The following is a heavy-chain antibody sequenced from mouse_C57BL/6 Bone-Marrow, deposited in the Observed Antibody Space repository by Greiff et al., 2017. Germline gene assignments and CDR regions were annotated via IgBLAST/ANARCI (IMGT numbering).Heavy chain of an antibody. D-gene: IGHD6-1*02. CDR1: GFNIKDDY. Sequence: VQLQQSGAELVRPGASVKLSCTASGFNIKDDYMHWVKQRPEQGLEWIGWIDPENGDTEYASKFQGKATITADTSSNTAYLQLSSLTSEDTAVYYGTYRQLNDYAMDYWGQGTSVTVSS. V-gene: IGHV14-4*01. CDR3: TYRQLNDYAMDY. J-gene: IGHJ4*01. CDR2: IDPENGDT.